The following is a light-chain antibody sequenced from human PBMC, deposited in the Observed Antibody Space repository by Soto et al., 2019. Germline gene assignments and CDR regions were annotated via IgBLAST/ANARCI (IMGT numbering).Light chain of an antibody. CDR2: GAS. Sequence: PGERAALSCRASQSVSSNYLAWYQQRPGQAPRLLIYGASSRATGIPDRFSGSGSGTDFTLTISRLEPEDFAVYYCQQYGNSPQTFGQGTKVEV. CDR3: QQYGNSPQT. CDR1: QSVSSNY. J-gene: IGKJ1*01. V-gene: IGKV3-20*01.